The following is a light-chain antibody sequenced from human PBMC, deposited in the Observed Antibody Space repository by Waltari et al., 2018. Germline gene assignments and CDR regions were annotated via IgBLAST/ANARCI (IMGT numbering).Light chain of an antibody. V-gene: IGKV3-20*01. Sequence: EIVLTQSLGTLSLSPGERATISCRASQSVTSISLTWYQQKLGQAPRLLIYGTSSRATGIPDRFSGSWSGTDFTLTIIILEPEDFAVYYCQQYDGEVVTFGGGTKVEI. CDR3: QQYDGEVVT. CDR1: QSVTSIS. J-gene: IGKJ4*01. CDR2: GTS.